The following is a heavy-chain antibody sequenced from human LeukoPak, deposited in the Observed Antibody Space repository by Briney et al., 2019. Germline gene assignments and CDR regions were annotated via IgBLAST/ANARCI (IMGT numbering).Heavy chain of an antibody. J-gene: IGHJ4*02. V-gene: IGHV1-46*01. Sequence: ASVKVSCKASVYSLTRYYIHWARHAPGQGLEWMGVINPSGGSTSYAQKFQDRLSMTRDTSTSTVYMELSSLRSEDTAVYYCALTTVTTVGFDYWGQGTLVTVSS. CDR3: ALTTVTTVGFDY. CDR2: INPSGGST. CDR1: VYSLTRYY. D-gene: IGHD4-17*01.